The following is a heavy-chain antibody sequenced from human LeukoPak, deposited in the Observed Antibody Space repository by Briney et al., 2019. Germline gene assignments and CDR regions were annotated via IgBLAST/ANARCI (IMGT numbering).Heavy chain of an antibody. J-gene: IGHJ3*01. Sequence: GGSLRLSCTASGFRFDDFAMHWVRQAPGKGLEWVSGISWNSGRIGYADSVRGRVTTSRDNAKNSLYLQMNSLRAEDTALYYRAKGSRSSGWYDGFDFWGQGTMVTVSS. CDR1: GFRFDDFA. CDR3: AKGSRSSGWYDGFDF. D-gene: IGHD6-19*01. V-gene: IGHV3-9*01. CDR2: ISWNSGRI.